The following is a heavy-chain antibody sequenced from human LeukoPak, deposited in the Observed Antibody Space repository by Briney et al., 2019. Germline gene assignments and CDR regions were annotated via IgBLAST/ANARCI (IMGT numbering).Heavy chain of an antibody. D-gene: IGHD5-24*01. Sequence: SETLSLTCTASGGSISSGSYYWSWIRQPAGKGLEWIGRIYTSGSTNYNPSLKSRVTISVDTSKNQFSLKLSSVTAADTAVYYCARESGMATTYWGQGTLVTVSS. CDR3: ARESGMATTY. CDR2: IYTSGST. J-gene: IGHJ4*02. CDR1: GGSISSGSYY. V-gene: IGHV4-61*02.